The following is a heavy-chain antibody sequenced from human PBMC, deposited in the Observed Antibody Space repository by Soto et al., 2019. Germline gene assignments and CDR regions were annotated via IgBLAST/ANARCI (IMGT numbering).Heavy chain of an antibody. V-gene: IGHV4-34*01. Sequence: QVQLQQWGAGLLKPSETLSLTCAVYGGSFSGYYWSWIRQPPGKGLEWIGEINHSGSTNYNPSLTSGLTIAVDTSKNQFSLKLSSVTAADTAVYYCARGRRYDILTGYYTRLGNWFDPWGQGTLVTVSS. CDR3: ARGRRYDILTGYYTRLGNWFDP. CDR2: INHSGST. D-gene: IGHD3-9*01. J-gene: IGHJ5*02. CDR1: GGSFSGYY.